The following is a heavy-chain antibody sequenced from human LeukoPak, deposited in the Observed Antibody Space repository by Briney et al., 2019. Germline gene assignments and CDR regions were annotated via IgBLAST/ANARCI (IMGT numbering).Heavy chain of an antibody. Sequence: ASVKVSCKASGYTFTSYDINWVRQATGQGLEWMGWMNPNSGNTGYAQKFQGRVTMTRNTSISTAYMELSSLRSEDTAVYYCARVSGVVRAYYYYYGMDVWGQGTTVTVSS. CDR2: MNPNSGNT. V-gene: IGHV1-8*01. D-gene: IGHD3-16*01. J-gene: IGHJ6*02. CDR3: ARVSGVVRAYYYYYGMDV. CDR1: GYTFTSYD.